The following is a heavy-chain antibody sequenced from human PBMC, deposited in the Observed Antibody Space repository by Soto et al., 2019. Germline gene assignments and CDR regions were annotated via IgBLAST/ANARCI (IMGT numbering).Heavy chain of an antibody. Sequence: EVQLLESGGGWLQPGGSLRLSCAASGFTFSSYAMNWVRQAPGKGLEWVSGIKGSGAVSYYSDSVKGRFTISRDNSKNTPYLQMNSLRDEDTAVYYCAKAYSNSWTNDWFDPWGQGTLVTVSS. CDR3: AKAYSNSWTNDWFDP. D-gene: IGHD6-13*01. V-gene: IGHV3-23*01. CDR2: IKGSGAVS. J-gene: IGHJ5*02. CDR1: GFTFSSYA.